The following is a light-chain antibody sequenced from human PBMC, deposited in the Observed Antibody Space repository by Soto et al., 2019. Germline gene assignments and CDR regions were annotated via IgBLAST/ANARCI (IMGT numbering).Light chain of an antibody. CDR1: SSDVGSYNY. V-gene: IGLV2-14*03. Sequence: QSALTQPASVSGSPGQSITISCTGTSSDVGSYNYVSWYQQHPGKAPKLMIYDVSNWPSGVSNRFSGSKSGNTASLTISGLQAEDEADYYCSSYTRSSTLGFGGGTKLTVL. J-gene: IGLJ3*02. CDR2: DVS. CDR3: SSYTRSSTLG.